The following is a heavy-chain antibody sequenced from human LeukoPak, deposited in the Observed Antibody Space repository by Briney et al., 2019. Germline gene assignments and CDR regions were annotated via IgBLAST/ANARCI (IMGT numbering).Heavy chain of an antibody. J-gene: IGHJ4*02. CDR2: INHSGST. CDR1: GASIIGPKW. V-gene: IGHV4-4*02. Sequence: PSETLSLTCTVSGASIIGPKWWNWVRQPPGKGLEWIGEINHSGSTNYNPSLKGRVTISVDTSKNQFSLKLSSVTAADTAVYYCARGRRDIRFLEWLSETYYFDYWGQGTLVTVSS. CDR3: ARGRRDIRFLEWLSETYYFDY. D-gene: IGHD3-3*01.